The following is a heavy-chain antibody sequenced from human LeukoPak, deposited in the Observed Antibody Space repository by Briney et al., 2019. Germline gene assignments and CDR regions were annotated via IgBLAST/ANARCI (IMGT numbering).Heavy chain of an antibody. V-gene: IGHV1-18*01. J-gene: IGHJ5*02. CDR1: GYTFTSYG. D-gene: IGHD3-22*01. Sequence: ASVKVSCKASGYTFTSYGISWVRQAPGQGLEWMGWISAYSGNTNYAQKLQGRVTMTTDTSTSTAYVELRSLRSDDTAVYYCARGSYYDSSGYYPAWGQGTLVTVSS. CDR2: ISAYSGNT. CDR3: ARGSYYDSSGYYPA.